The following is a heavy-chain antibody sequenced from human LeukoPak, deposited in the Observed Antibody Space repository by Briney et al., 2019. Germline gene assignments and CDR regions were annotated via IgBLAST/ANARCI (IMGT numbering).Heavy chain of an antibody. CDR1: GFTFTSSA. CDR3: ARGYYYYFDY. Sequence: ASVKVSCKASGFTFTSSAVQWVRQARGQRLEWIGWVVVGSGNTNYAQKFQGRVTITADESTSTAYMELSSLRSEDTAVYYCARGYYYYFDYWGQGTLVTVSS. D-gene: IGHD3-22*01. V-gene: IGHV1-58*01. J-gene: IGHJ4*02. CDR2: VVVGSGNT.